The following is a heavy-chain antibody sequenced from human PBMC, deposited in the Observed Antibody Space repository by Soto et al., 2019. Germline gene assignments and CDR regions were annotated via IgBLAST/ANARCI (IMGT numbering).Heavy chain of an antibody. CDR3: ARARDTVMVNFDY. J-gene: IGHJ4*02. V-gene: IGHV4-30-2*01. D-gene: IGHD5-18*01. CDR2: IFHSGST. CDR1: GGSISSGGYS. Sequence: SETLSLTCAVSGGSISSGGYSWNWIRQPPGKGLEWIGYIFHSGSTYYNPSLKSRVTISVDKSKNQFSLKLSSVTAADTAVYYCARARDTVMVNFDYWGQGTLVTVSS.